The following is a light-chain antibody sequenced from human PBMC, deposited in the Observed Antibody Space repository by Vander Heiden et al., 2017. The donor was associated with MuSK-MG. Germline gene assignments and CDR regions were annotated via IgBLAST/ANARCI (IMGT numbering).Light chain of an antibody. J-gene: IGLJ2*01. CDR3: NSRDSSGNHHVV. V-gene: IGLV3-19*01. CDR2: GKN. Sequence: SSELTQDPAVSVALGQTVRITCQGCSLRRYYASWYQQKPGQATVLVIYGKNNRPSGIPDRFSGSSSGNTASLTITGAQAEDEADYYCNSRDSSGNHHVVFGGGTKLTVL. CDR1: SLRRYY.